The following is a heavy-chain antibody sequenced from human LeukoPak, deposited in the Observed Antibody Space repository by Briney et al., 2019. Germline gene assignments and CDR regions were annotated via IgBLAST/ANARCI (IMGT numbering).Heavy chain of an antibody. V-gene: IGHV4-59*02. Sequence: SETLSLNSAGYGGSGSGYYWSWIPQRPGKGLEWRGYIYCSGSTNDNHSLKSRVTISADTSKHQSSLKLTSVTAADTAVYYCARARNYYDNSDYYYEGDAFDIWGPGTMVTVSS. CDR1: GGSGSGYY. D-gene: IGHD3-22*01. CDR3: ARARNYYDNSDYYYEGDAFDI. J-gene: IGHJ3*02. CDR2: IYCSGST.